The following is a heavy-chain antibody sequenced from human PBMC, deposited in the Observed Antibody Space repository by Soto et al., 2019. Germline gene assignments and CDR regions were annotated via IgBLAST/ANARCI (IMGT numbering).Heavy chain of an antibody. D-gene: IGHD1-1*01. Sequence: VQLVESGGGLVQPGGSLRLSCAASGFTFSSYSMNWVRQAPGKGLEWVSYISSSSSTIYYADSVKGRFTISRDNAKNSLYLQMNSLRDEDTAVYYCARTIGGTTRGPDDYWGQGTLVTVSS. CDR3: ARTIGGTTRGPDDY. CDR2: ISSSSSTI. J-gene: IGHJ4*02. V-gene: IGHV3-48*02. CDR1: GFTFSSYS.